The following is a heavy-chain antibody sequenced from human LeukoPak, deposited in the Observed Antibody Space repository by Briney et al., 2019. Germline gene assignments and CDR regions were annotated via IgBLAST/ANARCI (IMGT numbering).Heavy chain of an antibody. CDR2: ISYDGSNK. D-gene: IGHD1-1*01. J-gene: IGHJ4*02. CDR3: ARDERAY. Sequence: PGRSLRLSCAASGFTFSSYAMHWVRQAPGKGLEWEAVISYDGSNKYYADSVKGRFTISRDNSKNTLYLQMNSLRAEDTAVYYCARDERAYWGQGTLVTVSS. CDR1: GFTFSSYA. V-gene: IGHV3-30-3*01.